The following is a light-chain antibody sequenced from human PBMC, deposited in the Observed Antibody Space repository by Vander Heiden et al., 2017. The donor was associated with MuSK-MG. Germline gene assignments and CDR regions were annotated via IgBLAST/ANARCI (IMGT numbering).Light chain of an antibody. CDR1: QGVGAL. V-gene: IGKV1-5*03. CDR3: QQYKTHRA. J-gene: IGKJ1*01. Sequence: DIQMTQSPSSLSASVGDRVTITCRASQGVGALLTWYQQKPGKAPTLLLYSASTLESGVTSRVSGGGSGTALTITIHRLQPDDFASYYRQQYKTHRAFGPGTEV. CDR2: SAS.